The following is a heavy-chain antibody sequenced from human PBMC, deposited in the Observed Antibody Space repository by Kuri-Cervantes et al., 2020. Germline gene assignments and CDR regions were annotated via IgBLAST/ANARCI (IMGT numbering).Heavy chain of an antibody. CDR3: VRGATIF. J-gene: IGHJ4*02. CDR1: GFTFSGSA. D-gene: IGHD5-12*01. CDR2: IKEDGSDK. Sequence: GESLKISCAASGFTFSGSAMHWVRQAPGKGLEWVANIKEDGSDKYYVDSVKGRFTISRDNGKKSVYLQMNSLRAEDTAVYFCVRGATIFWGQGTLVTVSS. V-gene: IGHV3-7*01.